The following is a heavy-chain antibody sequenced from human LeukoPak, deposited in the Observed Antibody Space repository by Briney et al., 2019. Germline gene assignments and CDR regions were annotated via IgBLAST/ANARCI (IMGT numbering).Heavy chain of an antibody. Sequence: SQTLSLTCAISGDSVSSNSAAWNWIRQSPSRGLEWLGRTYYRSKWYNDYAVSVKSRTTINPDTSKNQFSLQLNPVNTEDTAVYYCARGEVGATVWFDPWGQGTLVTVSS. CDR2: TYYRSKWYN. J-gene: IGHJ5*02. V-gene: IGHV6-1*01. D-gene: IGHD1-26*01. CDR3: ARGEVGATVWFDP. CDR1: GDSVSSNSAA.